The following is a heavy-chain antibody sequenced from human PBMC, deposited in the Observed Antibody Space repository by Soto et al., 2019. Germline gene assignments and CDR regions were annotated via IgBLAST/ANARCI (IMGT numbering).Heavy chain of an antibody. CDR2: IDYSGST. J-gene: IGHJ4*02. Sequence: QVQLQEAGPGLVKPSQTLSLTCTVSGGSISSGCYYWRWIRQHPGKGLEWIRYIDYSGSTYYHPSLTQRVTIAVDTSKKRSSHMRSYVTYSDRAVYGFARQLLVYEYCGQGTMVTVSS. V-gene: IGHV4-31*03. CDR3: ARQLLVYEY. D-gene: IGHD6-19*01. CDR1: GGSISSGCYY.